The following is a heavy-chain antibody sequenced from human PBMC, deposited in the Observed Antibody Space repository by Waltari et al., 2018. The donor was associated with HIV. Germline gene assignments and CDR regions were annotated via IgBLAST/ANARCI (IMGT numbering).Heavy chain of an antibody. CDR1: GYTFTHDF. CDR2: LNPNSGGT. D-gene: IGHD3-9*01. Sequence: QVHPVQSGGEGKKPGASVKVACTAYGYTFTHDFMHWVRQAPGQELVWMGWLNPNSGGTNYAQKFQGRVTMTRDTSINTVYMELSRLRSADTAVFDCARDNVRRYFDRWGQGTLVTVSS. CDR3: ARDNVRRYFDR. V-gene: IGHV1-2*02. J-gene: IGHJ4*02.